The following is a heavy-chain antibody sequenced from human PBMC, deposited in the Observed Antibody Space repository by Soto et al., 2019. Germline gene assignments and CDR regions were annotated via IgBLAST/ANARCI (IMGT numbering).Heavy chain of an antibody. CDR2: INAGNGNT. CDR1: GYTFTSYA. J-gene: IGHJ4*02. Sequence: QVQLVQSGAEEKKPGASVKVSCKASGYTFTSYAMHWVRQAPGQRLEWMGWINAGNGNTKYSQKFQGRVIITRDTSASSAYMELSSLRSEDTAVYYCARDDSSCYFDYWGQGTLVTVSS. D-gene: IGHD3-22*01. V-gene: IGHV1-3*05. CDR3: ARDDSSCYFDY.